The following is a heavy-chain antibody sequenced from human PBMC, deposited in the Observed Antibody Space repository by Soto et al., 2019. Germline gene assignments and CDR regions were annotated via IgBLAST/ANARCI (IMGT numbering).Heavy chain of an antibody. CDR3: AKDLEGYDFWSGYLIDP. V-gene: IGHV3-30*18. CDR1: GFTFSSDG. J-gene: IGHJ5*02. CDR2: ISYDGSNK. Sequence: GGSLRLSCAASGFTFSSDGMHWVRQAPGKGLEWVAVISYDGSNKYYADSVKGRFTISRDNSKNTLYLQMNSLRAEDTAVYYCAKDLEGYDFWSGYLIDPWGQGTLVTVSS. D-gene: IGHD3-3*01.